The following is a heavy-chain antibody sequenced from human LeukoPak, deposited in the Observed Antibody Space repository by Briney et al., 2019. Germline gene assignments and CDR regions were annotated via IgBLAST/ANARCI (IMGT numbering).Heavy chain of an antibody. J-gene: IGHJ4*02. CDR1: GYSFTSYW. V-gene: IGHV5-51*01. CDR2: IYPSDSDT. D-gene: IGHD6-6*01. CDR3: ARRRSSSSGFDY. Sequence: GESLKISCQGSGYSFTSYWIGWVRQMPGKGLERMGIIYPSDSDTRYSPSFQGQVTMSADKSINTAYLHWDSLKPSDTAMYYCARRRSSSSGFDYWGQGTLVTVSS.